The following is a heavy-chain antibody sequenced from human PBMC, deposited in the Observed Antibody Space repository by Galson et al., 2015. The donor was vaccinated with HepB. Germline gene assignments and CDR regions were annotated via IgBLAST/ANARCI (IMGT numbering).Heavy chain of an antibody. CDR3: ARHFGAALSNNWFDP. CDR2: TTHDGSHI. CDR1: GFMFGDYS. V-gene: IGHV3-30-3*01. J-gene: IGHJ5*02. Sequence: SLRLSCAASGFMFGDYSMHWVRQAPGKGLEWVAFTTHDGSHIYYLDSVKGRFTIPRDNSKNTLYLELSSLRPEDTAFYYCARHFGAALSNNWFDPWGQGTLVTVSS. D-gene: IGHD3-16*02.